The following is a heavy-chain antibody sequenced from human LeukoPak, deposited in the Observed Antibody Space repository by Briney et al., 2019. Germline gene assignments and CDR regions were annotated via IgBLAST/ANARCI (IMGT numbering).Heavy chain of an antibody. J-gene: IGHJ1*01. V-gene: IGHV3-11*01. Sequence: GGSLRLSCTASGFTFSDYYMSWIRQAPGKGLEWVSYISSSGNTNYYADSVKGRFTISRENAKNSVYLQMNSLRAEDTAVYYCARAYYSLQYFQHWGQGTLVTVSS. D-gene: IGHD1-26*01. CDR3: ARAYYSLQYFQH. CDR1: GFTFSDYY. CDR2: ISSSGNTN.